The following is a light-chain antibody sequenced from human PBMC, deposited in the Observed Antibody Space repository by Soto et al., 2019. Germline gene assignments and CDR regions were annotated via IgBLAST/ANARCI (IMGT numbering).Light chain of an antibody. Sequence: EIVLTQSPATLSLSPGERATLSCRASQSVGSSLAWYQQKRGQAPRLLIYDASNRATGIPARFSGSGSGTDFTLTISSREPEDFAGYYCQQGSNWPRTFGQGTTVEIK. CDR1: QSVGSS. J-gene: IGKJ1*01. V-gene: IGKV3-11*01. CDR2: DAS. CDR3: QQGSNWPRT.